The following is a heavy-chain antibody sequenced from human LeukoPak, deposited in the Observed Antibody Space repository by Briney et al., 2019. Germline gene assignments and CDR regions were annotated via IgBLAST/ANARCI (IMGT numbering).Heavy chain of an antibody. CDR1: GGSFSGYY. Sequence: SETLSLTCAVYGGSFSGYYWSWIRQPPGKGLEWIGEINHSGSTYYNPSLQSRVTISIDTSKNQFSLKLSSVTAADTAVYYCARELGVVRGALSGYYYYYMDVWGKGTTVTISS. CDR2: INHSGST. D-gene: IGHD3-10*01. CDR3: ARELGVVRGALSGYYYYYMDV. J-gene: IGHJ6*03. V-gene: IGHV4-34*01.